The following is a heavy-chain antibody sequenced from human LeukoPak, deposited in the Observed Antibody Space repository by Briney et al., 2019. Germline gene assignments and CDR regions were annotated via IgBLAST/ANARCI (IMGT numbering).Heavy chain of an antibody. J-gene: IGHJ4*02. Sequence: PGGSLRLSCAASGFTFSSYAMSWVRQAPGKGLEWVPAISGSGGSKYYADSVKGRFTISRDNSKNTVYLQMNSLRPEDTAVYYCAKDCPVDEPYYYDSSGYYSGGGQGTLVTVSS. CDR3: AKDCPVDEPYYYDSSGYYSG. CDR2: ISGSGGSK. V-gene: IGHV3-23*01. CDR1: GFTFSSYA. D-gene: IGHD3-22*01.